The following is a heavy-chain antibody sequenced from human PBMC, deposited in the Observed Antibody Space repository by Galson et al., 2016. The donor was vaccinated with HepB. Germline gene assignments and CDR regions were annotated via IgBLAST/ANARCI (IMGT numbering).Heavy chain of an antibody. J-gene: IGHJ4*02. Sequence: SLRLSCAVSGLTVSGDYMSWVRQAPGKGLEWVSVLYRDGSTYYADSVEGRFTISRDNSKNTLYLQMNSLRAEDTALYFCAKCRSSDSTSCPNYWGQGTLVTVSS. CDR3: AKCRSSDSTSCPNY. CDR2: LYRDGST. CDR1: GLTVSGDY. V-gene: IGHV3-53*01. D-gene: IGHD2-2*01.